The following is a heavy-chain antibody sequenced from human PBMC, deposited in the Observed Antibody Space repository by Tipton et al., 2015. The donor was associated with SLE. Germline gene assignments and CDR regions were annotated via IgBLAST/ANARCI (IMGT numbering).Heavy chain of an antibody. D-gene: IGHD1-1*01. CDR3: ARYSLSNWPLVL. J-gene: IGHJ2*01. V-gene: IGHV4-59*01. CDR2: IHYSGGT. Sequence: LRLSCTVSGGSMSTYYWSWIRLPPGKGLEWIGYIHYSGGTSYNPSLNSRVTVSVDTSRNQFSLKLTSVTAADSAVYYCARYSLSNWPLVLWAHGSLVPVS. CDR1: GGSMSTYY.